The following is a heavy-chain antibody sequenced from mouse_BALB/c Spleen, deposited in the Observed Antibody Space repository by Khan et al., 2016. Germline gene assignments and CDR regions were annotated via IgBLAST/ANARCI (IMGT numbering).Heavy chain of an antibody. V-gene: IGHV3-2*02. J-gene: IGHJ4*01. Sequence: EVKLEESGPGLVKPSQSLSLTCTVTGFSITSDYAWNWIRQFPRNKLEWMGYISYSGTTRYTPSLKSRISITRDTSKNQFFLQLNYVTTEDTATRDCGRSLFYYAMDYWGQGTSVTVSS. CDR1: GFSITSDYA. CDR3: GRSLFYYAMDY. CDR2: ISYSGTT.